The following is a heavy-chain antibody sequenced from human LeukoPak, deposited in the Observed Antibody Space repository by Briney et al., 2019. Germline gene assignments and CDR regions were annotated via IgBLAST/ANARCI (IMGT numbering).Heavy chain of an antibody. V-gene: IGHV1-46*01. Sequence: ASVKVSCKASGYTFASYYMHWVRQAPGQGLEWMGIINPSGGSTSYAQKFQGRVTMTRDTSTSTVYMELSSLRSEDTAVYYCARATWIVGYFDYWGQGTLVTVSS. CDR1: GYTFASYY. J-gene: IGHJ4*02. CDR2: INPSGGST. D-gene: IGHD1-26*01. CDR3: ARATWIVGYFDY.